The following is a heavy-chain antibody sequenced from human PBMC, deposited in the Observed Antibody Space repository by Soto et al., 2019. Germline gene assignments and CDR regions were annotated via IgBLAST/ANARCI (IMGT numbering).Heavy chain of an antibody. J-gene: IGHJ6*02. Sequence: PVGSLRLSCAASGFTFSSYSMNWVRQAPGKGLEWVSSISSSSSYIYYADSVKGRFTISRDNAKNSLYLQMNSLRAEDTAVYYCARKILRGYSYGSTSRGYYYYGMDVWGQGTTVTSP. V-gene: IGHV3-21*01. CDR2: ISSSSSYI. CDR3: ARKILRGYSYGSTSRGYYYYGMDV. CDR1: GFTFSSYS. D-gene: IGHD5-18*01.